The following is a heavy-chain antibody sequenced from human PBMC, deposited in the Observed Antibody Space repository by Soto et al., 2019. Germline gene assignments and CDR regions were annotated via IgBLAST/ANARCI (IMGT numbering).Heavy chain of an antibody. CDR2: ISYDGRNK. CDR3: AKDRTYSYGFIDF. J-gene: IGHJ4*02. V-gene: IGHV3-30*18. Sequence: QVQLVESGGGVVQPGRSLRLSCAASGFTFTTNGMHWVRQAPGKGLEWVTLISYDGRNKFYADSVRGRFTVSRDNSKNTLYLQMDSLRVEDTAVYFCAKDRTYSYGFIDFWGQGTLVTVSS. CDR1: GFTFTTNG. D-gene: IGHD5-18*01.